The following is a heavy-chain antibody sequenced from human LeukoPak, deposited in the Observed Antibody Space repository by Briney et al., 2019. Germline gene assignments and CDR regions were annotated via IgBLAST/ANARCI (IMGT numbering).Heavy chain of an antibody. Sequence: GESLKISCKGSGYSFTSYWIGWVRQMPGKGLEWMGIIHPGDSDTRYSPSFQGQVTISADKSISTAYLQWSSLKASDTAMYYCARQRVVRGVIITYYGMDVWGQGTTVTVSS. CDR1: GYSFTSYW. CDR2: IHPGDSDT. D-gene: IGHD3-10*01. CDR3: ARQRVVRGVIITYYGMDV. J-gene: IGHJ6*02. V-gene: IGHV5-51*01.